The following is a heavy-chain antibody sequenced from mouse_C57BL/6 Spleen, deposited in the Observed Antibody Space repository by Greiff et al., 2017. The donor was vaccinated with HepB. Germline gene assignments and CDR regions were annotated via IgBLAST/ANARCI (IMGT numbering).Heavy chain of an antibody. Sequence: VQLQQSGAELVRPGTSVKVSCKASGYAFTNYLIEWVKQRPGQGLEWIGVINPGSGGTNYNEKFKGKATLTADKSSSTAYMQLSSLTSEDSAVYFCAKGGYYGSNDYWGQGTTLTVSS. CDR2: INPGSGGT. CDR1: GYAFTNYL. V-gene: IGHV1-54*01. CDR3: AKGGYYGSNDY. D-gene: IGHD1-1*01. J-gene: IGHJ2*01.